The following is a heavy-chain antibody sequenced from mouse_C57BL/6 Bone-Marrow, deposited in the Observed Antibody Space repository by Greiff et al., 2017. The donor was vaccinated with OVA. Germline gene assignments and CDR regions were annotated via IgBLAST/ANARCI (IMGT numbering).Heavy chain of an antibody. CDR3: ARAGNYLYYYAMDY. Sequence: QVQLQQPGAELVRPGSSVKLSCKASGYTFTSYWMDWVKQRPGQGLEWIGNIYPSDSETHYNQKFKDKATLTVDKSSSTAYMQLSSLTSEDSAVYYCARAGNYLYYYAMDYWGQGTSVTVSS. D-gene: IGHD2-1*01. J-gene: IGHJ4*01. CDR1: GYTFTSYW. CDR2: IYPSDSET. V-gene: IGHV1-61*01.